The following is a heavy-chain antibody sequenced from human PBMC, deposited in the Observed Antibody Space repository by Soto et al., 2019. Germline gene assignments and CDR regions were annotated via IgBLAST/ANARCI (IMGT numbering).Heavy chain of an antibody. J-gene: IGHJ3*02. D-gene: IGHD6-13*01. Sequence: EVQLEESGGDLVQPGGSLRLSCAASGFTLSAYWMTWVRQAPGKGLEWVANINRDGSKKSYLDSVRGRFTISRDNVGNSLYLHMDSLGADDTDLYYCARDVSPGSSSVFLGAVDIWGQGTMVTVSS. V-gene: IGHV3-7*05. CDR3: ARDVSPGSSSVFLGAVDI. CDR1: GFTLSAYW. CDR2: INRDGSKK.